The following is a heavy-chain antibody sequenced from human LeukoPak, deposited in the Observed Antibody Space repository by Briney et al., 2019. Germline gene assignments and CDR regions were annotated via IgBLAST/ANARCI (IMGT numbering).Heavy chain of an antibody. D-gene: IGHD2-15*01. J-gene: IGHJ4*02. V-gene: IGHV4-4*07. CDR1: GGSISSYY. CDR2: IYTNGST. CDR3: ARDFHCSGGSCTDY. Sequence: SETLSLTCTVSGGSISSYYWSWIRQPAGKGLEWIGRIYTNGSTNYNPSLKSRVTMSVDTSKNQFSLKLSSVTAADTAVYYCARDFHCSGGSCTDYWGQGTLVTVSS.